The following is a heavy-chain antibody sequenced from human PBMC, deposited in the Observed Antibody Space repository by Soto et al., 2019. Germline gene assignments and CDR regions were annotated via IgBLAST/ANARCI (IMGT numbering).Heavy chain of an antibody. Sequence: QVQLQESGPGLVKPSQDLSLICTVSGDSISSGDYYWSWIRQPPGKDLEWIGYVYYSGSSNYNPSLKGRVTISGDTSKNQFSLKLSSVTDADTAVYHCVRVWYYGRRMDYWGQGTLVTV. CDR2: VYYSGSS. CDR3: VRVWYYGRRMDY. V-gene: IGHV4-30-4*01. CDR1: GDSISSGDYY. J-gene: IGHJ4*02. D-gene: IGHD3-10*01.